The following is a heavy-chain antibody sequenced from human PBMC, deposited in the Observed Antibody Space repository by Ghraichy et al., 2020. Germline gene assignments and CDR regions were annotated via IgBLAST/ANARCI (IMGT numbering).Heavy chain of an antibody. CDR2: MSGSGDST. Sequence: GGSLRLTCAASGFSFNTYVMSWVRQAPETGLEWVSGMSGSGDSTFYADSVRGRFTISRDNSKNTLYLQMNNLRGDDTVVYYCAKDGSRASMGDYESSSFHDSDFQHWGQGTLVFVSS. D-gene: IGHD3-22*01. J-gene: IGHJ1*01. CDR1: GFSFNTYV. V-gene: IGHV3-23*01. CDR3: AKDGSRASMGDYESSSFHDSDFQH.